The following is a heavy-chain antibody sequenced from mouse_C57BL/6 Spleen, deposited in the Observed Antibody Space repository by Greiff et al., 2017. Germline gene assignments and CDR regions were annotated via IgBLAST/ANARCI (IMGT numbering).Heavy chain of an antibody. Sequence: EVKLVESGGGLVKPGGSLKLSCAASGFTFSDYGMHWVRQAPEKGLEWVAYISSGSSTIYYADTVKGRFTISRDNAKNTLFLQMTSLRSEDTAMYYCARDYDSWGQGTSVTVSS. CDR1: GFTFSDYG. V-gene: IGHV5-17*01. D-gene: IGHD2-4*01. CDR3: ARDYDS. J-gene: IGHJ4*01. CDR2: ISSGSSTI.